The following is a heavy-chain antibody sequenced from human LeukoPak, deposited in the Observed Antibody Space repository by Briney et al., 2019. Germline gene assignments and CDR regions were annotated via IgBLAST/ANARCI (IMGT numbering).Heavy chain of an antibody. CDR3: ARDLSGGSYSYLAHNDAFDI. Sequence: ASVKVSCKTSGFTFTDYYMHWVRQAPGQGLEWMGIINPSGGSTSYAQKFQGRVTKTRDMSTSTVYMELSSLRSEDTAVYYCARDLSGGSYSYLAHNDAFDIWGQGTMVTVSS. D-gene: IGHD1-26*01. V-gene: IGHV1-46*01. CDR2: INPSGGST. CDR1: GFTFTDYY. J-gene: IGHJ3*02.